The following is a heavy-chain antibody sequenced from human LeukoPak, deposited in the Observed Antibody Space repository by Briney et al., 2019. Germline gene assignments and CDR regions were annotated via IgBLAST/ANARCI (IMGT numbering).Heavy chain of an antibody. CDR1: GFTVSSNY. D-gene: IGHD2-21*01. J-gene: IGHJ4*02. V-gene: IGHV3-53*01. CDR3: ARALYSLGPFDY. CDR2: IYSGGST. Sequence: PGGSLRLSCAASGFTVSSNYMSWVRQAPGKGLEWVSVIYSGGSTYYANSVKGRFTISRDNSKNTLYLQMNSLRAEDTAVYYCARALYSLGPFDYWGQGTLVTVSS.